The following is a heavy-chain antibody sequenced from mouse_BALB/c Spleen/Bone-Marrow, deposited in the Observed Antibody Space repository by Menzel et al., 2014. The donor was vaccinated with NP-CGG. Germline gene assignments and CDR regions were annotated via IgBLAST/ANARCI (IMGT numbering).Heavy chain of an antibody. D-gene: IGHD1-1*01. J-gene: IGHJ4*01. CDR1: GFTFSSYA. CDR3: VRAYGSSYAMDY. V-gene: IGHV5-9-4*01. Sequence: EVKLLESGGGLVKPGGSLKLSCAASGFTFSSYAMSWVRQSPEKRLEWVAEISSGGNYTYYPDTVTGRFTISRDNAKNILYLEMSSLRSDGTAMYYCVRAYGSSYAMDYWGQGTSVTVSS. CDR2: ISSGGNYT.